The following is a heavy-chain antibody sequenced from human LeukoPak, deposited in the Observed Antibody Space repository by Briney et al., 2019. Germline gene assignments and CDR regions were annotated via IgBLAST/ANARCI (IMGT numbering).Heavy chain of an antibody. CDR3: ARGRTYYDILTGYYEGIWFDP. Sequence: ASVKVSFQASGGTFSSYAISWVRQAPGQGLEWMGGIIPIFGTANYAQKFQGRVTITADESTSTAYMELSSMRSGDTAVYYCARGRTYYDILTGYYEGIWFDPWGQGTLVTVSS. D-gene: IGHD3-9*01. CDR2: IIPIFGTA. J-gene: IGHJ5*02. CDR1: GGTFSSYA. V-gene: IGHV1-69*13.